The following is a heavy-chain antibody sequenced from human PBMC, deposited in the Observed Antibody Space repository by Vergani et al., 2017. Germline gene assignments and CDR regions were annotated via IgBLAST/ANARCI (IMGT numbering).Heavy chain of an antibody. CDR1: GFSFSVYW. Sequence: EVQLVESGGGLIHPGGSLRLSCEGSGFSFSVYWMHWVRQSPEKGLVWVSRIKSDGSITYYADSVKGRFTISRDNAKNTLYLEMNSLRGDDTAIYYCVRARCSGPCFMSNWFDSWGQGTLVTVSS. J-gene: IGHJ5*01. V-gene: IGHV3-74*01. CDR2: IKSDGSIT. CDR3: VRARCSGPCFMSNWFDS. D-gene: IGHD5-12*01.